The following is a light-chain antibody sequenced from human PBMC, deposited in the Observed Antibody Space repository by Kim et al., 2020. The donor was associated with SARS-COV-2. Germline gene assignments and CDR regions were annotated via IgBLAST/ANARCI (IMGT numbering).Light chain of an antibody. V-gene: IGLV1-51*01. CDR1: TSNIGNNA. CDR2: DTT. J-gene: IGLJ2*01. Sequence: QSLLTQPPSVSAAPGQKVTISCSGTTSNIGNNAVSWYQQLPGAAPKLLIYDTTERPSGVPDRFSASKSGTSASLGIAGVQTGDEADYYCGTWDSTLRGGIFGGGTQLTVL. CDR3: GTWDSTLRGGI.